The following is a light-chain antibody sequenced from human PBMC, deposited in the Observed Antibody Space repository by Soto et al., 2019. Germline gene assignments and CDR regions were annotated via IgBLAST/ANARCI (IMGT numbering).Light chain of an antibody. V-gene: IGKV3-11*01. Sequence: EIVLTQSPATLSLSPGERATLSCRASRSVGNSLAWYQKKPGQAPGLLIYAAPTRATGIPARFSGSGSGTDFTLTISSLEPEDFAVYYCQQHADWPLTFGGGTKVEIK. J-gene: IGKJ4*01. CDR2: AAP. CDR1: RSVGNS. CDR3: QQHADWPLT.